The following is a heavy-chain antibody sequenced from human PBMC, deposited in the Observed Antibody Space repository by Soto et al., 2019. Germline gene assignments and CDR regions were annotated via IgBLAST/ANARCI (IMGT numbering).Heavy chain of an antibody. V-gene: IGHV1-46*03. CDR2: INPSGGST. CDR1: GYTFTSYY. J-gene: IGHJ5*02. D-gene: IGHD3-3*01. CDR3: ARDRPHTYYDFWSGYFSGTWFDP. Sequence: QVQLVQSGAEVKKPGASVKVSCKASGYTFTSYYMHWVRQAPGQGLEWMGIINPSGGSTSYAQKSQGRVTMTRDTSTSTVYMELSSLRSEDTAVYYCARDRPHTYYDFWSGYFSGTWFDPWGQGTLVTVSS.